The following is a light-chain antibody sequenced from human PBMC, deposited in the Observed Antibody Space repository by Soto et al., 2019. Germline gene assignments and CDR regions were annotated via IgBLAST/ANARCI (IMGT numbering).Light chain of an antibody. J-gene: IGKJ1*01. V-gene: IGKV3-15*01. CDR2: DTS. CDR3: QQYNNWPST. Sequence: ELLKRKSTAGRSVSPGEGATLACRASQGIGDTLAWYQHKPGQTPRLLIYDTSTRATGVPTRFSGSGSGTDFTLTISSLEPEDFAVYYCQQYNNWPSTFGQGTKVDI. CDR1: QGIGDT.